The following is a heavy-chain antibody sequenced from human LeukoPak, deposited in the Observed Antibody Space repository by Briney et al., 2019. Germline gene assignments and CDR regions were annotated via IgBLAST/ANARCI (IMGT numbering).Heavy chain of an antibody. CDR2: IKQDGSEK. V-gene: IGHV3-7*01. J-gene: IGHJ4*02. Sequence: GGSLRLSCAASGFTFSSYWMSWVRQAPGKGLEWVANIKQDGSEKYYVDSVKGRFTISRDNAKNSLYLQMNSLRAEDTAVYYCARESMIVVVDYWGQGTLVTVST. CDR1: GFTFSSYW. CDR3: ARESMIVVVDY. D-gene: IGHD3-22*01.